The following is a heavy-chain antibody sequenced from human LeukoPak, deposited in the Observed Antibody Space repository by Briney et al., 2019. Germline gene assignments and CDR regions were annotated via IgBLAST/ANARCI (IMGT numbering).Heavy chain of an antibody. CDR1: GFTFSDFY. D-gene: IGHD1-7*01. CDR2: ISSSGSTI. V-gene: IGHV3-11*04. CDR3: ARPGITGTMGYGAFDI. J-gene: IGHJ3*02. Sequence: GGSLRLSCAASGFTFSDFYMSWIRQAPGKGLEWVSHISSSGSTIYYADSVKGRFTISRDNAKNSLFLQMNSLRVEDTAVYYCARPGITGTMGYGAFDIWGQGTRVTVSS.